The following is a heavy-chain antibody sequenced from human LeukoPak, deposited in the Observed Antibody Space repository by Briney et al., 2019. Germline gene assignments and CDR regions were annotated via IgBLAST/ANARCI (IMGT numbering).Heavy chain of an antibody. CDR2: IYYSGST. J-gene: IGHJ6*03. CDR3: ARVSPPVVVPAARRYYYYYYMDV. D-gene: IGHD2-2*01. CDR1: GDSISSYY. V-gene: IGHV4-59*01. Sequence: PSETLSLTCTVSGDSISSYYWSWIRQPPGKGLEWIGYIYYSGSTNYNPSLKSRVTISVDTSKNQFSLKLSSVTAADTAVYYCARVSPPVVVPAARRYYYYYYMDVWGKGTTVTVSS.